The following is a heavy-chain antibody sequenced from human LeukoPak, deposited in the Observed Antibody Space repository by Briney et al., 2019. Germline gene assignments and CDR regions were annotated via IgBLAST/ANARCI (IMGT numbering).Heavy chain of an antibody. D-gene: IGHD6-13*01. CDR1: GYTFTSYD. CDR3: ARGSSSSWYVDY. J-gene: IGHJ4*02. V-gene: IGHV1-8*01. CDR2: KNPNSGNT. Sequence: ASVKVSCKASGYTFTSYDINWVRQATGQGLEWMGWKNPNSGNTGYAQKFQGRVTMTRNTSISTAYMELSSLRSEDTAVYYCARGSSSSWYVDYWGQGTLVTVSS.